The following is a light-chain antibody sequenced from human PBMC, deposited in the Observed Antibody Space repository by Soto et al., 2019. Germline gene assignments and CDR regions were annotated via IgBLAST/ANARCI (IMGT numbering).Light chain of an antibody. CDR2: DNT. CDR3: QSYDTSRRGSGV. Sequence: QSVLTQPPSISGAPGQRVTISFTGSSSNIGAGYDVHWYQQVPGAAPKLLIYDNTNRPSGVPDRFSGSKSGTSASLAITGLLAEDEADYYCQSYDTSRRGSGVFGGGTKVTVL. V-gene: IGLV1-40*01. CDR1: SSNIGAGYD. J-gene: IGLJ3*02.